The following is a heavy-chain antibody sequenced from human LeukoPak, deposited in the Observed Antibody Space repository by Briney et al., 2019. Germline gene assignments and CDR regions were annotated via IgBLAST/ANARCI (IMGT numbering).Heavy chain of an antibody. Sequence: GXXLRLSCAASGFTFSSYAMSWVRQAPGKGLEWVSAISGSGGSTYYAYSVKGRFTISRDNSKNTLYLQMNSLRAEDTAVYYCAKDAQPSIVGGTQYFDYWGQGTLVTVSS. CDR1: GFTFSSYA. CDR3: AKDAQPSIVGGTQYFDY. D-gene: IGHD1-26*01. V-gene: IGHV3-23*01. J-gene: IGHJ4*02. CDR2: ISGSGGST.